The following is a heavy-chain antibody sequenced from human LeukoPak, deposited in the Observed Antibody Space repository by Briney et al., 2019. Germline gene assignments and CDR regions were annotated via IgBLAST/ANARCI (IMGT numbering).Heavy chain of an antibody. CDR3: ARGRGEVAGDTFDM. V-gene: IGHV3-30*03. Sequence: GSLRLSCAASGFTFSSYGMHWVRQAPGKGLEWVAVISYDGSNKYYADSVKGRFTISRDNSKNTLYLQMNSLRAEDTAVYYCARGRGEVAGDTFDMWGQGTMVTVSS. D-gene: IGHD6-19*01. J-gene: IGHJ3*02. CDR1: GFTFSSYG. CDR2: ISYDGSNK.